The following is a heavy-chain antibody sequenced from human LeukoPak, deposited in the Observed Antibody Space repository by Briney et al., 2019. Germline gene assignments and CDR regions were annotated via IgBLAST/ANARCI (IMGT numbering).Heavy chain of an antibody. Sequence: GGSLRLSCAASGFSFSSYWMNWVRRAPGRGLEWLANIKEDGSKQYYVDSVKGRFTNSRDNAKNSLYLQMDSLRAEDTAVYYCARDPGRQYSSIADVWGQGTTVTVSS. CDR1: GFSFSSYW. V-gene: IGHV3-7*03. J-gene: IGHJ6*02. CDR3: ARDPGRQYSSIADV. D-gene: IGHD6-19*01. CDR2: IKEDGSKQ.